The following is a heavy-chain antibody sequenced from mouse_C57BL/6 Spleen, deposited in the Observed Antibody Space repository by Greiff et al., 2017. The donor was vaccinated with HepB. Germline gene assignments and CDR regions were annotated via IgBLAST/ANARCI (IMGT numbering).Heavy chain of an antibody. Sequence: VQLQQPGAELVRPGTSVKLSCKASGYTFTSYWMHWVKQRPGQGLEWIGVIDPSDSYTNYNQKFKGKATLTVDTSSSTADMQLSSLTSEDSAVYYCARGGWEGRAWFAYWGKGTLVTVSA. V-gene: IGHV1-59*01. J-gene: IGHJ3*01. CDR2: IDPSDSYT. CDR1: GYTFTSYW. CDR3: ARGGWEGRAWFAY. D-gene: IGHD3-3*01.